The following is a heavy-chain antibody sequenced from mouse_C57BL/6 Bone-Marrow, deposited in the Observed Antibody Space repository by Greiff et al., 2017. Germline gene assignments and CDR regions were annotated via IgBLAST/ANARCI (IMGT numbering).Heavy chain of an antibody. V-gene: IGHV1-54*01. CDR1: GYAFTNYL. CDR3: AGSKNWDSWFAY. J-gene: IGHJ3*01. CDR2: INPGSGGT. Sequence: VMLVESGAELVRPGTSVKVSCKASGYAFTNYLIEWVKQRPGQGLEWIGVINPGSGGTNYNEKFKGKATLTADKSSSTAYMQLSSLTSEDSAVDVCAGSKNWDSWFAYWGQGTLVTVSA. D-gene: IGHD4-1*01.